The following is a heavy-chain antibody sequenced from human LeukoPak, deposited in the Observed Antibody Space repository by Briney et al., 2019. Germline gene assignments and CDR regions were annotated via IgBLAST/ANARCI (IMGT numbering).Heavy chain of an antibody. CDR3: ARVAYYDFWSGYYPSCYYYYMDV. J-gene: IGHJ6*03. D-gene: IGHD3-3*01. CDR1: GYTFTSYG. V-gene: IGHV1-18*01. Sequence: ASVKVSCKASGYTFTSYGISWVRQAPGQGLEWMGWISAYNGNTNYAQKLQGRVTMTTDTSTSTAYMELRSLRSDDTAVYYCARVAYYDFWSGYYPSCYYYYMDVWGKGTTVTVSS. CDR2: ISAYNGNT.